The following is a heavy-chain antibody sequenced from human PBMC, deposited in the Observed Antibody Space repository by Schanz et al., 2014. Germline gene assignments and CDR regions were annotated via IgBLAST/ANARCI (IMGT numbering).Heavy chain of an antibody. CDR1: GFTFSDAW. CDR2: ISSTSRAT. D-gene: IGHD3-10*01. J-gene: IGHJ4*02. CDR3: AGGEYQLQYGI. Sequence: EVQLVESGGGLVKPGGSLRLSCAASGFTFSDAWMTWVRQAPGKGLEWISYISSTSRATYYADSVKGRFTISRDNAKNSLFLQMNSLRAEDTAVYYCAGGEYQLQYGIWGQGTLVAVSS. V-gene: IGHV3-48*01.